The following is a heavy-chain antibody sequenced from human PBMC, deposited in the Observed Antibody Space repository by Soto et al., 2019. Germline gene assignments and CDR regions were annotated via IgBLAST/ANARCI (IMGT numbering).Heavy chain of an antibody. CDR3: TTDSADIVVVPATFGMDV. CDR1: GITFSNAW. CDR2: IKSITDGGTT. Sequence: GGSLRLSCAASGITFSNAWMTWVRQAPGKGLEWVGRIKSITDGGTTDYAAPVKGRFTISRDDSKDTLYLQMNNLRTEDTAVYHCTTDSADIVVVPATFGMDVWGQGTTVTV. J-gene: IGHJ6*02. D-gene: IGHD2-2*01. V-gene: IGHV3-15*01.